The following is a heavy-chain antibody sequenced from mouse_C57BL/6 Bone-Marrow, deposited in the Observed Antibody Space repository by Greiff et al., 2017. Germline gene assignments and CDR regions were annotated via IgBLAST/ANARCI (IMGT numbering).Heavy chain of an antibody. V-gene: IGHV1-81*01. J-gene: IGHJ2*01. CDR2: IYPRSGNT. Sequence: VQLLESGAELVRPGASVKLSCKASGYTFTSYGISWVKQRTGQGLEWIGEIYPRSGNTYYNEKFKGKATLTADKSSSTAYMELRSLTSEDSAVYFCARGGITTGFDYGGQGTTLTVTS. CDR1: GYTFTSYG. D-gene: IGHD1-1*01. CDR3: ARGGITTGFDY.